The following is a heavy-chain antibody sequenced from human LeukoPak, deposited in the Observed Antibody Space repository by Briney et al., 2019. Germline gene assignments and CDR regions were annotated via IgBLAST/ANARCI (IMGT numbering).Heavy chain of an antibody. J-gene: IGHJ6*02. Sequence: SQTLTLTCTVSGGSISCGDYYWSWNRQPPGKGLEWIGEINHSGSTNYNPSLKSRVTISVDTSKNQFSLKLSSVTAADTAVYYCARLVRSPYYYGMDVWGQGTTVTVSS. D-gene: IGHD2-2*01. V-gene: IGHV4-30-4*01. CDR1: GGSISCGDYY. CDR3: ARLVRSPYYYGMDV. CDR2: INHSGST.